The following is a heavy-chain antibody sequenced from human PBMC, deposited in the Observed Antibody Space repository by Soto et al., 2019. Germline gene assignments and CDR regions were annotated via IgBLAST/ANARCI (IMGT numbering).Heavy chain of an antibody. CDR3: AGGVAMVRGLNYYYYGMDV. CDR1: GGTLSSYA. D-gene: IGHD3-10*01. J-gene: IGHJ6*02. Sequence: QVQLVQSGAEVKKPGSSVKISCKASGGTLSSYAISWVRQAPGQGLEWMGGIIPIFGTANYAQKFQGRVTITADESTSTGYMELSSLRSEDTAMYYCAGGVAMVRGLNYYYYGMDVWGQGTTGTVSS. V-gene: IGHV1-69*01. CDR2: IIPIFGTA.